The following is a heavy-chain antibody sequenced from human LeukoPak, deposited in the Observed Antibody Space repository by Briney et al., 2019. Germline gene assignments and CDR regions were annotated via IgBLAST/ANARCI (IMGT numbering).Heavy chain of an antibody. D-gene: IGHD4-17*01. V-gene: IGHV3-48*03. CDR1: GFTFSSNG. Sequence: GGSLRLSCAASGFTFSSNGMNWVRQAPRKGLEWVSYISATGGTIYYADSVKGRFTISRDNAKNTLYLQMNSLRAEDTAVYYCARDEPTVTTGPPVGSWGQGTLVTVSS. CDR3: ARDEPTVTTGPPVGS. J-gene: IGHJ4*02. CDR2: ISATGGTI.